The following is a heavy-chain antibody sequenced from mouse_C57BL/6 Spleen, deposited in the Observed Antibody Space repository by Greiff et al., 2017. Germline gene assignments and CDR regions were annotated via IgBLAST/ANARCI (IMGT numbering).Heavy chain of an antibody. Sequence: EVKLVESGPELVKPGDSVKISCKASGYSFTGYFMNWVMQSHGKSLEWIGRINPYNGDTFYNQKFKGKATVTVDKSSSTAHMELRSLTSEDSAVYYCARTQYNYDGPRYFDYWGQGTTLTVSS. CDR3: ARTQYNYDGPRYFDY. CDR1: GYSFTGYF. J-gene: IGHJ2*01. D-gene: IGHD2-12*01. V-gene: IGHV1-20*01. CDR2: INPYNGDT.